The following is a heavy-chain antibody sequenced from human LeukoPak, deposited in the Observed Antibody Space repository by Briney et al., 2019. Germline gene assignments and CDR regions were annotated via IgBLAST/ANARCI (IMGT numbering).Heavy chain of an antibody. V-gene: IGHV1-2*02. CDR3: AREDNWNPSLDFDY. CDR1: GYTFTGYY. J-gene: IGHJ4*02. CDR2: INPNSGGT. D-gene: IGHD1-1*01. Sequence: ASVKVSCKASGYTFTGYYMHWVRQAPGQGLEWMGWINPNSGGTNYAQKFQGGVTMTRDTSISTAYMELSRLRSDDTAVYYCAREDNWNPSLDFDYWGQGTLVTVSS.